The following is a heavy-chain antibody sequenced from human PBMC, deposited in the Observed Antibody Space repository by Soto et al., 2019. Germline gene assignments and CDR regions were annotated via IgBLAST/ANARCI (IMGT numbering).Heavy chain of an antibody. CDR2: ISYDGSNK. D-gene: IGHD3-16*01. CDR3: AALEGDYDYIWGSPRDRYYYMDV. V-gene: IGHV3-30-3*01. J-gene: IGHJ6*03. Sequence: GGSLRLSCAASGFTFSSYAMHWVRQAPGKGLEWVAVISYDGSNKYYADSVKGRFTISRDNSKNTLYLQMNSLRAEDTAVYYCAALEGDYDYIWGSPRDRYYYMDVWGKGTTVTVSS. CDR1: GFTFSSYA.